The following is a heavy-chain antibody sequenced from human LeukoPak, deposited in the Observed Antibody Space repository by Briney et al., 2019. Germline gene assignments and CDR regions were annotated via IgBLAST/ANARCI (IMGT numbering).Heavy chain of an antibody. CDR3: SKDLGHTGYDFDDY. Sequence: MSGGSLRLSYAASGFTFSSYSMNWVRQAPGKGLEWVSSISSSSSYIYYADSVKGRFTISRDNAKNSLYLQMNSLRAEDTAVYYLSKDLGHTGYDFDDYLGQGTLVTVSS. CDR2: ISSSSSYI. J-gene: IGHJ4*02. D-gene: IGHD5-12*01. V-gene: IGHV3-21*01. CDR1: GFTFSSYS.